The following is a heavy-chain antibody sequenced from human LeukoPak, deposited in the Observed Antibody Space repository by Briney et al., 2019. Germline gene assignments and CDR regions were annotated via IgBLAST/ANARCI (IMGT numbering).Heavy chain of an antibody. CDR3: AREPGGYYDSSGFLDD. D-gene: IGHD3-22*01. CDR1: GFTFSSYW. Sequence: GGSLRLSCATSGFTFSSYWMHWVRQVPGRGLVWVSRINSDGSITDYADSVKGRFTIARDTAQDTLHLQMNSLRVEDTAMYYCAREPGGYYDSSGFLDDWGQGTLVTVSS. J-gene: IGHJ4*02. CDR2: INSDGSIT. V-gene: IGHV3-74*01.